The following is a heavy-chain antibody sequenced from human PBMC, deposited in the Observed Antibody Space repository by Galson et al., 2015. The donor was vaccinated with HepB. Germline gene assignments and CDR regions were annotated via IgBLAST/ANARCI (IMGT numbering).Heavy chain of an antibody. Sequence: PALVKPTQTLTLTCTFSGFSIRSSGLSVAWIRQSPGKALQWLALIYWDDTKRYSPSLRSRITVTKDASKEQVVLTMTNMDPVDTGTYYCIHGSSGSYYGPWGQGIVVTVSS. D-gene: IGHD3-10*01. CDR3: IHGSSGSYYGP. J-gene: IGHJ5*02. CDR1: GFSIRSSGLS. V-gene: IGHV2-5*02. CDR2: IYWDDTK.